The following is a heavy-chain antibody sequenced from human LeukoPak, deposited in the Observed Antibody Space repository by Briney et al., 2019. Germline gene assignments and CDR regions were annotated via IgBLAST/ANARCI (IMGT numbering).Heavy chain of an antibody. Sequence: SETLSLTCTVYGYSISSGYYWGGIRPAPGKGGEGIGIIYESGRTYYTPSLKSRVTISVDTSKNQFSLKLSSVTAADTAVYYCARDPGWELRSSRDRFNWFNPWGQGTLVTVSS. CDR3: ARDPGWELRSSRDRFNWFNP. J-gene: IGHJ5*02. CDR1: GYSISSGYY. V-gene: IGHV4-38-2*02. CDR2: IYESGRT. D-gene: IGHD1-26*01.